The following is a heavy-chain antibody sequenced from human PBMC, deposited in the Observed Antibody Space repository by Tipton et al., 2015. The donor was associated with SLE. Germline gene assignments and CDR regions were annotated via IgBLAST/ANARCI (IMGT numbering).Heavy chain of an antibody. CDR2: INPNSGGT. V-gene: IGHV1-2*06. Sequence: QLVQSGPGVKKPGASVKVSCKASGYTFTGYYMHWVRQAPGQGLEWMGRINPNSGGTNYAQKFQGRVTMTRDTSISTAYMELSRLKYDDTAVYYCARDRGKLGRDLYYWGQRTLVTDSP. D-gene: IGHD7-27*01. J-gene: IGHJ4*02. CDR1: GYTFTGYY. CDR3: ARDRGKLGRDLYY.